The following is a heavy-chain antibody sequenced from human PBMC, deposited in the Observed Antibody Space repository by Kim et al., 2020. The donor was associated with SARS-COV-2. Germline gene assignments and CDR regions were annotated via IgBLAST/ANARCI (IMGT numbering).Heavy chain of an antibody. D-gene: IGHD5-18*01. CDR2: INHSGST. CDR1: GGSFSGYY. Sequence: SETLSLTCAVYGGSFSGYYWSWIRQPPGKGLEWIGEINHSGSTNYNPSLKSRVTISVDTSKNQFSLKLSSVTAADTAVYYCARVRWSYGYGCFDYWGQGTLVTVSS. V-gene: IGHV4-34*01. J-gene: IGHJ4*02. CDR3: ARVRWSYGYGCFDY.